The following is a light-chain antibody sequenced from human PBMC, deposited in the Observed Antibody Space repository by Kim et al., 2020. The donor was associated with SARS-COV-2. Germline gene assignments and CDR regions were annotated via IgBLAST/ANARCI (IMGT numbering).Light chain of an antibody. CDR2: WAS. CDR1: QSVLYSSNNKNY. Sequence: GTINCMSSQSVLYSSNNKNYLAWYQQKPGQPPKLLIYWASTRESGVPDRISGSGSGTDFTLTISSLQAEDVAVYYYQQYYSTPQSFGQGTKVDIK. V-gene: IGKV4-1*01. J-gene: IGKJ1*01. CDR3: QQYYSTPQS.